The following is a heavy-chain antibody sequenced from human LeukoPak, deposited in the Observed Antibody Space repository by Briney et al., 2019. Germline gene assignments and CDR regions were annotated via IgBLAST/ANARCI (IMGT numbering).Heavy chain of an antibody. Sequence: SETLSLTCTVSGVSISSTSYYWSWIRQPAGKGLEWIIRIYTSGSTNYNPSLKSRVTISVDTSKNQFSLKLSSVTAADTAVYYCARNSCPSGSCYDNRGYFDYWGQGTLVTVSS. D-gene: IGHD2-15*01. CDR1: GVSISSTSYY. CDR3: ARNSCPSGSCYDNRGYFDY. V-gene: IGHV4-61*02. CDR2: IYTSGST. J-gene: IGHJ4*02.